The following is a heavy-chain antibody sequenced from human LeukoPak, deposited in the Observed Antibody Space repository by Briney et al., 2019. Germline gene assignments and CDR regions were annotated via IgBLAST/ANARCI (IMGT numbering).Heavy chain of an antibody. CDR1: GFTFSGYY. V-gene: IGHV3-11*01. CDR3: ARDPYSSGWFDF. J-gene: IGHJ4*02. Sequence: GGSLRLSCAASGFTFSGYYMNWIRQAPGKGLEWVSYINSIGTSSYYADSVKGRFTISRDNAENSLYLQMNGLRAEDTAVYYCARDPYSSGWFDFWGQGTLVTVSS. D-gene: IGHD6-19*01. CDR2: INSIGTSS.